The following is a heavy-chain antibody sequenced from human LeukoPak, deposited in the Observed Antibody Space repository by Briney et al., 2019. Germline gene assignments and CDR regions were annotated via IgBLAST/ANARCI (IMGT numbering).Heavy chain of an antibody. V-gene: IGHV3-66*01. CDR2: IYSGGST. J-gene: IGHJ4*02. Sequence: GGSLRLSCAASGFTFSSYAMNWVRQAPGKGLEWVSVIYSGGSTYYADSVKGRFTISRDNSKNTLYLQMNSLRAEDTAVYYCARELSSFLYYGSGNYFDYWGQGTLVTVSS. CDR3: ARELSSFLYYGSGNYFDY. D-gene: IGHD3-10*01. CDR1: GFTFSSYA.